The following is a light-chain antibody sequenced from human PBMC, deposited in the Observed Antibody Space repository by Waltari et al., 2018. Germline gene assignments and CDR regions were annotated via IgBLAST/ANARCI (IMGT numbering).Light chain of an antibody. J-gene: IGKJ4*01. CDR3: QQRDSWPLT. CDR2: DAS. CDR1: QSLGIQ. V-gene: IGKV3-11*01. Sequence: EIVLTQSPATLSLSPGARVTLPCRASQSLGIQLAWYQQRPGQAPRLLIADASYRAPGIPARFSGSGSGTDFTLTISSLEPEDIGIYYCQQRDSWPLTFGGGTKVEFK.